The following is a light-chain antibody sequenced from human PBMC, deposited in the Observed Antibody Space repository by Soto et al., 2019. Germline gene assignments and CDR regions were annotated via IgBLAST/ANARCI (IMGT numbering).Light chain of an antibody. Sequence: EIVLTQSPGTLSLSPGERATLSCRASQSVSSSYLAWYQQKPGQAPRLLIYGASSRYTGIPDRFSGSGSGTDFTLTISGLEPEDVAVYYCEQYGSSPYTFGQGTKLESK. CDR1: QSVSSSY. V-gene: IGKV3-20*01. CDR2: GAS. J-gene: IGKJ2*01. CDR3: EQYGSSPYT.